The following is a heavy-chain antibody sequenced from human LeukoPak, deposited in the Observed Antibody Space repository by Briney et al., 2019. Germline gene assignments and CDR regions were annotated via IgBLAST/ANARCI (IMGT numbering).Heavy chain of an antibody. CDR2: INSDGSST. J-gene: IGHJ4*02. D-gene: IGHD2-15*01. V-gene: IGHV3-74*01. CDR1: GFTFSNYA. Sequence: GGSLRLSCSASGFTFSNYAMHWVRQAPGKGLVWVSRINSDGSSTSYADSVKGRFTISRDNAKNTLYLQMNSLRAEDTAVYYCASLDGGPFDYWGQGTLVTVSS. CDR3: ASLDGGPFDY.